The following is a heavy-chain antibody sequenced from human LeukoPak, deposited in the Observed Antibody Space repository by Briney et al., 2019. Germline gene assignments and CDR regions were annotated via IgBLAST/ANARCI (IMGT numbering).Heavy chain of an antibody. J-gene: IGHJ4*02. CDR3: ARESSGYYGPHFDY. CDR2: IYTSGST. V-gene: IGHV4-4*07. Sequence: SETLSLTCTVSGGSISSYYWSWLRQPAGKGLEWIGRIYTSGSTNYNPSLRSRVTMSVDTSKNQFSLKLSSVTAADTAVYYCARESSGYYGPHFDYWGQGTLVTVSS. CDR1: GGSISSYY. D-gene: IGHD3-22*01.